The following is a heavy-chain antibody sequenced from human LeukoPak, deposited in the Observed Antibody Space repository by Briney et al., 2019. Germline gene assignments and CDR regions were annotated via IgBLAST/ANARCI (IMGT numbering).Heavy chain of an antibody. J-gene: IGHJ4*02. D-gene: IGHD4-17*01. CDR1: GFTVSSNY. Sequence: GGSLRLSCAASGFTVSSNYMSWVRQAPGKGLEWVSVIYSGGSTYYADSVKGRFTISRDNSKNTLYLQMNSLRAEDTAVYYCASGLSSWDYALDYWGQGTLVTVSS. V-gene: IGHV3-66*01. CDR3: ASGLSSWDYALDY. CDR2: IYSGGST.